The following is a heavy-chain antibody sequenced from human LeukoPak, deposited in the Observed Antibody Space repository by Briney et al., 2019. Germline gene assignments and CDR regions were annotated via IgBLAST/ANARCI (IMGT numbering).Heavy chain of an antibody. D-gene: IGHD1-26*01. Sequence: SVKVSCKASGGTFSSYAISWVRQAPGQGLEWMGRIIPIFGIANYAQKFQGRVTITADKPTSTAYMELSSLRSEDTAVYYCARVPESGGGVWGQGTMVTVSS. CDR1: GGTFSSYA. CDR2: IIPIFGIA. CDR3: ARVPESGGGV. J-gene: IGHJ3*01. V-gene: IGHV1-69*04.